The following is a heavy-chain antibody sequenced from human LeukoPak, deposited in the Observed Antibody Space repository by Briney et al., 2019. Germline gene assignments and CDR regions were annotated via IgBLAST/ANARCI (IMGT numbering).Heavy chain of an antibody. CDR1: GGSISSYY. J-gene: IGHJ4*02. CDR2: INHSGST. CDR3: ARHHYGDYIDY. D-gene: IGHD4-17*01. V-gene: IGHV4-34*01. Sequence: SETLSLTCTVSGGSISSYYWSWIRQPPGKGLEWIGEINHSGSTNYNPSLKSRVTISVDTSKNQFSLKLSSVTAADTAVYYCARHHYGDYIDYWGQGTLVTVSS.